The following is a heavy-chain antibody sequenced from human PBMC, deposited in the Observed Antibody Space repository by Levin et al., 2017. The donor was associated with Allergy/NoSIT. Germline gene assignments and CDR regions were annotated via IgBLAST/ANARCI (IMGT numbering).Heavy chain of an antibody. J-gene: IGHJ3*02. Sequence: GGSLRLSCAASGFTFSGYTLNWVRQAPGKGLEWVSSISSSSTYIYYVDSLKGRFTISRDDAKNSLSLQMNSLRVEDTAVYYCASDGSYDTLDIWGQGTMVTVSS. CDR1: GFTFSGYT. CDR2: ISSSSTYI. CDR3: ASDGSYDTLDI. D-gene: IGHD6-6*01. V-gene: IGHV3-21*01.